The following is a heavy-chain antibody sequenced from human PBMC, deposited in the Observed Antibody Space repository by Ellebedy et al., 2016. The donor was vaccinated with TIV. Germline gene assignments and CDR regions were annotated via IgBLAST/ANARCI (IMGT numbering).Heavy chain of an antibody. CDR1: GFIVTDNY. Sequence: GESLKISCVVFGFIVTDNYMTWVRQAPGKGLEWVSVIYSDGLSYYADSVKGRFTISRDRRRNTLYLQMDSLRPEDSAMYYCAARHSESYIIWGRGTVVTVSS. CDR3: AARHSESYII. CDR2: IYSDGLS. V-gene: IGHV3-53*01. J-gene: IGHJ3*02. D-gene: IGHD3-10*01.